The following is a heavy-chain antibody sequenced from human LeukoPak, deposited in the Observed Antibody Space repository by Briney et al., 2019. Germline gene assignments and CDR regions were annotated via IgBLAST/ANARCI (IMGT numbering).Heavy chain of an antibody. V-gene: IGHV7-4-1*02. D-gene: IGHD3-3*01. Sequence: ASVKVSCKASGYTFTSYAMNWVRQAPGQGLEWMGWINTNTGNPTYAQGFTGRFVFSLDTSVSTAYLQISSLKAEDTAVYYCARVSPGYDFWSGYGEPWYYFDYWGQGTLVTVSS. CDR1: GYTFTSYA. CDR2: INTNTGNP. J-gene: IGHJ4*02. CDR3: ARVSPGYDFWSGYGEPWYYFDY.